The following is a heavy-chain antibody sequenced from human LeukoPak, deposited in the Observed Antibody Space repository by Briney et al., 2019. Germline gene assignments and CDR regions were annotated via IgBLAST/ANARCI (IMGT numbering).Heavy chain of an antibody. D-gene: IGHD3-22*01. CDR2: ISYDGSNK. Sequence: TGGSLRLSCAASGFTFSSYGMHWVRQAPGKGLEWVAVISYDGSNKYYADSVKGRFTISRDNSKNTLYLQMNSLRAEDTAVYYCAKDPYDSSGYYFLGAFDIWGQGTMVTVSS. J-gene: IGHJ3*02. CDR1: GFTFSSYG. CDR3: AKDPYDSSGYYFLGAFDI. V-gene: IGHV3-30*18.